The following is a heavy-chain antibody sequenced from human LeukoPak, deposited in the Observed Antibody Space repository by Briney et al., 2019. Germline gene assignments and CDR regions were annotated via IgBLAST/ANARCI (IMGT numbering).Heavy chain of an antibody. CDR1: GGSFSGYY. CDR2: INHSGST. J-gene: IGHJ4*02. CDR3: ARGVFDDYVWGSYRSPTRFDY. Sequence: PSETLSLTCAVYGGSFSGYYWSWIRQPPGKGLEWIGEINHSGSTNYNPSLKSRVTISVDTSKNQFSLKLSSVTAADTAVYYCARGVFDDYVWGSYRSPTRFDYWGQGTLVTVSS. V-gene: IGHV4-34*01. D-gene: IGHD3-16*02.